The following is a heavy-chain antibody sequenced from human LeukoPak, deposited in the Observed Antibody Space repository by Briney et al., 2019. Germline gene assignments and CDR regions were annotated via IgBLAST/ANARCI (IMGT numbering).Heavy chain of an antibody. CDR2: IWYDGTNK. D-gene: IGHD3-22*01. Sequence: GGSLRLSCEASGIIFNKYRIHWVRQAPGKGLKWVAVIWYDGTNKYYADFVKGRFTISRDSSKNTLYLQMNSLRAEDTAVYYCARAAYDNSGYLTLWGQGTLVTVSS. CDR3: ARAAYDNSGYLTL. V-gene: IGHV3-33*08. CDR1: GIIFNKYR. J-gene: IGHJ4*02.